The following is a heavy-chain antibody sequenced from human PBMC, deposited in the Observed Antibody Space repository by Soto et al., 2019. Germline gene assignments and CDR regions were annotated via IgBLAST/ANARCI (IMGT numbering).Heavy chain of an antibody. CDR1: GFTFSSYE. CDR3: ARDCMVRGIVDAFDI. Sequence: LRLSCAASGFTFSSYEMNWVRQAPGKGLEWVSYISSSGSTIYYADSVKGRFTISRDNAKNSLYLQMNSLRAEDTAVYYCARDCMVRGIVDAFDIWGQGTMVTVSS. D-gene: IGHD3-10*01. CDR2: ISSSGSTI. J-gene: IGHJ3*02. V-gene: IGHV3-48*03.